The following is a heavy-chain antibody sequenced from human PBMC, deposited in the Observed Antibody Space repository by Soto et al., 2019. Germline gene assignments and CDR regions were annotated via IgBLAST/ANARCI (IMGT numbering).Heavy chain of an antibody. J-gene: IGHJ5*02. D-gene: IGHD3-3*01. CDR3: ASYDFWSGYADP. Sequence: PSDTLCLTCAVYGGSFSGYYWGWIRQPPGKGLEWIGEINHSGSTNYNPSLKSRVTISVDTSKNQFSLKLSSVTAADTAVYYCASYDFWSGYADPWGQGTLVT. CDR1: GGSFSGYY. CDR2: INHSGST. V-gene: IGHV4-34*01.